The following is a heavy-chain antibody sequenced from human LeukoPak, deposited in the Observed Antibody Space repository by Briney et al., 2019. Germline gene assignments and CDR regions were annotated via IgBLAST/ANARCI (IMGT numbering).Heavy chain of an antibody. D-gene: IGHD3-22*01. CDR3: AKYHAYYYYDSSGYYDY. J-gene: IGHJ4*02. CDR1: GFTFSSYG. CDR2: ISYDGSNK. V-gene: IGHV3-30*18. Sequence: PGGSLRLSCAASGFTFSSYGMHWVRQAPGKGLEWGAVISYDGSNKYYADSVKGRFTISRDNSKNTLYLQMNSLRAEDTAVFYCAKYHAYYYYDSSGYYDYWGQGTLVTVSS.